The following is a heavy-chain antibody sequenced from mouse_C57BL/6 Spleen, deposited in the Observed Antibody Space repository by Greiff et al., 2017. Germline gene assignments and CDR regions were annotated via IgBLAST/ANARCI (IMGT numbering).Heavy chain of an antibody. CDR1: GYTFTDYY. CDR3: ARGAYSNYVDWYFDV. Sequence: EVQLQQSGPELVKPGASVTISCKASGYTFTDYYMNWVKQSHGKSLEWIGDINPNNGGTSYNQKFKGRATLPVDKSSSTAYIELRSLTSEDSAVYYCARGAYSNYVDWYFDVWGTGTTVTVSS. J-gene: IGHJ1*03. V-gene: IGHV1-26*01. CDR2: INPNNGGT. D-gene: IGHD2-5*01.